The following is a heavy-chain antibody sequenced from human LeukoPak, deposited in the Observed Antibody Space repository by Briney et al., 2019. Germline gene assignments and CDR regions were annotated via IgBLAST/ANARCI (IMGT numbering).Heavy chain of an antibody. CDR1: GFTFSSYG. Sequence: GGSLRLSCAASGFTFSSYGMNWVRQAPGKGLEWVAVISYDGSNKYYADSVKGRFTISRDNSKNTLYLQMNSLRAEDTAVYYCAKAYSRSWDPQRNGMYVRGQGTTVTVS. J-gene: IGHJ6*02. V-gene: IGHV3-30*18. D-gene: IGHD6-13*01. CDR2: ISYDGSNK. CDR3: AKAYSRSWDPQRNGMYV.